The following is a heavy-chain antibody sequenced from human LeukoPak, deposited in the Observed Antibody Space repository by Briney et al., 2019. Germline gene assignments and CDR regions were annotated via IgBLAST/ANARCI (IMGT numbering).Heavy chain of an antibody. CDR1: GFTFSSYA. Sequence: GGSLRLSCAASGFTFSSYALHWVRQALGKGLEWVAVISYGGSSEYYADSVKGRFTVSGDNSENTVYLQMNSLRAEDTAVYYCARGGNTGYDGFDYWGQGTLVTVSS. CDR3: ARGGNTGYDGFDY. V-gene: IGHV3-30-3*01. J-gene: IGHJ4*02. CDR2: ISYGGSSE. D-gene: IGHD5-12*01.